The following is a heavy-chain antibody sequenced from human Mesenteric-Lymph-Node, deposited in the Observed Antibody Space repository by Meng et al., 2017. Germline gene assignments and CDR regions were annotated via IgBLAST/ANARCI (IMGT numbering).Heavy chain of an antibody. V-gene: IGHV3-9*01. CDR1: GFTFDDYA. Sequence: SLKISCAASGFTFDDYAMHWVRQAPGKGLEWVSGISWNSGSIGYADSVKGRFTISRDNAKNSLYLQMNSLRAEDTAVYYCARVPITDAFGIWGQGTMVTVSS. J-gene: IGHJ3*02. CDR3: ARVPITDAFGI. D-gene: IGHD5-12*01. CDR2: ISWNSGSI.